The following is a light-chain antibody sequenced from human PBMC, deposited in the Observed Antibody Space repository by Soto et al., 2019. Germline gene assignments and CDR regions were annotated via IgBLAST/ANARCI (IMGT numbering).Light chain of an antibody. CDR3: GTWDSSLSAGV. CDR2: DND. Sequence: QSVLTQPPSVSAAPGQKVTISCSGSSSIIGNDYVSWYQHLPGTAPKLLIYDNDKRPSGIPDRFSGSKSGTSATLGITGLQTGDEADYYCGTWDSSLSAGVFGGGPKLTVL. V-gene: IGLV1-51*01. J-gene: IGLJ2*01. CDR1: SSIIGNDY.